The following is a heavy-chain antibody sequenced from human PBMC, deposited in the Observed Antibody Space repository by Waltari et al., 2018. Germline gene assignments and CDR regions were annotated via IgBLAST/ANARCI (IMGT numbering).Heavy chain of an antibody. J-gene: IGHJ3*02. CDR3: ARGKFTAFDI. Sequence: VQLQQSGPGLVKPSQTLSLTCAVSGDSLFTTSVAWNWIRQSPSRGLEWLGRTYYRSQWSNDYALSVKGRITVNPDTSKNHFSLQLDSVTPDDTAVYYCARGKFTAFDIWGQGTMVTVSS. CDR1: GDSLFTTSVA. V-gene: IGHV6-1*01. CDR2: TYYRSQWSN.